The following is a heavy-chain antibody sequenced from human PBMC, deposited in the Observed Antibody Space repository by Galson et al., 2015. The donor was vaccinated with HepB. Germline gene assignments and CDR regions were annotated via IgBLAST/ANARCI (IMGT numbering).Heavy chain of an antibody. CDR2: IYYSGST. CDR3: ARFVTSSWAGGYSSSWFFDY. CDR1: GGSISSYY. V-gene: IGHV4-59*01. Sequence: QVQLQESGPGLVKPSETLSLTCTVSGGSISSYYWSWIRQPPGKGLEWIGYIYYSGSTNYNPSLKSRVTISVDTSKNQFSLKLSSVTAADTAVYYCARFVTSSWAGGYSSSWFFDYWGQGTLVTVSS. D-gene: IGHD6-13*01. J-gene: IGHJ4*02.